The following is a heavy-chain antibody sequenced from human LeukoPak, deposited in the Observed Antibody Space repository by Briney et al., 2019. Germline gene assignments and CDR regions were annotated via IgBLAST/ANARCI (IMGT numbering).Heavy chain of an antibody. CDR2: IYTSGST. CDR3: ARHLGLRPYYMDV. CDR1: GGSISSYY. D-gene: IGHD3-16*01. J-gene: IGHJ6*03. V-gene: IGHV4-4*09. Sequence: SETLSLTCTVSGGSISSYYWSWIRQPPGKGPEWIGYIYTSGSTNYNPSLKSRVTISVDTSKNQFSLKLSSVTAADTAVYYCARHLGLRPYYMDVWGKGTTVTVSS.